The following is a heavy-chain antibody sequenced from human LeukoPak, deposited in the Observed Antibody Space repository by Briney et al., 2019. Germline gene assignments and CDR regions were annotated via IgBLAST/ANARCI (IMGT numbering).Heavy chain of an antibody. V-gene: IGHV3-23*01. CDR2: ISDSGGST. Sequence: PGGSLRLSCAASGFTFSSYVMSWVRQAPGKGLEWVSTISDSGGSTYYADSVKGRFTISRDNSKNTLDLQMNSLRGEDTAVYYCARPKLRLGELSPGAFDIWGQGTMVTVSS. CDR3: ARPKLRLGELSPGAFDI. D-gene: IGHD3-16*02. J-gene: IGHJ3*02. CDR1: GFTFSSYV.